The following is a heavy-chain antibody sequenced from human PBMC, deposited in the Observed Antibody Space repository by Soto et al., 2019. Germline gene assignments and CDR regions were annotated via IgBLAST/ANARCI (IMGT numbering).Heavy chain of an antibody. J-gene: IGHJ1*01. Sequence: SDTLSLTCTVSCCSISSYYWSWFRQPPGKGLEWIGYIYYSGSTNYNPSLKSRVTISVDTSKNQFSLKLSSVTAADTAVYYCAGCGGDCYSPEYFQHWGQGTLVTVSS. V-gene: IGHV4-59*07. CDR1: CCSISSYY. CDR2: IYYSGST. CDR3: AGCGGDCYSPEYFQH. D-gene: IGHD2-21*02.